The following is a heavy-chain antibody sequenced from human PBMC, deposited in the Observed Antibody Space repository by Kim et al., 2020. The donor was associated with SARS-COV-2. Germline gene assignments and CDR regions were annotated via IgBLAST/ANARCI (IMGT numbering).Heavy chain of an antibody. J-gene: IGHJ4*02. V-gene: IGHV3-30*07. Sequence: VTDRFTIPRDNSKNTLYLQMNSLRAEDTAVYYCARDGGYSGYDDYYFDYWGQGTLVTVSS. D-gene: IGHD5-12*01. CDR3: ARDGGYSGYDDYYFDY.